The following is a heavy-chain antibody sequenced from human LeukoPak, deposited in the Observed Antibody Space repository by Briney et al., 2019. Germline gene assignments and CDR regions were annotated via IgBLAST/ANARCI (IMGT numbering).Heavy chain of an antibody. Sequence: PGGSLRLSCAASGFTFSSYAMSWVRQAPGKGLEWVSAISGSGGSTYYADSVKGRFTISRDISKNTLFLQMNSLRAEDMAVYYCAKSGFAYYYDSSGYRGDFDYWGQGTLVTVSS. J-gene: IGHJ4*02. V-gene: IGHV3-23*01. D-gene: IGHD3-22*01. CDR1: GFTFSSYA. CDR3: AKSGFAYYYDSSGYRGDFDY. CDR2: ISGSGGST.